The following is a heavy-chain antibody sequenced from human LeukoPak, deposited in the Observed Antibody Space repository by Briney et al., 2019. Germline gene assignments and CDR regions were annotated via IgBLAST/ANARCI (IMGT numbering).Heavy chain of an antibody. V-gene: IGHV1-18*01. D-gene: IGHD3-22*01. Sequence: GASVKVSCKASGYTFTSSGISWVRQAPGQGLEWMGWISAYNGNTNYAQKLQGRVTMPTDTSTSTAYMELGSLRSEDTAVYYCARDGVSDSSGYYFAYWGQGTLVTVSS. CDR1: GYTFTSSG. CDR3: ARDGVSDSSGYYFAY. CDR2: ISAYNGNT. J-gene: IGHJ4*02.